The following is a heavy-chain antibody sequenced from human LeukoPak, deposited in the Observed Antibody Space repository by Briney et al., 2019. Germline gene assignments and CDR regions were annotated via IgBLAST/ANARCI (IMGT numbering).Heavy chain of an antibody. Sequence: SETLSLTCTFSGGSISSYYWSWIRQPAGKGLEWIGRIHTSGSTNYNPSLKSRVTMSVDTSKNQFSLKLSSMTAADTAVYYCARDRYYYGSGSYYLDYWGQGTLVTVSS. CDR3: ARDRYYYGSGSYYLDY. CDR2: IHTSGST. V-gene: IGHV4-4*07. D-gene: IGHD3-10*01. J-gene: IGHJ4*02. CDR1: GGSISSYY.